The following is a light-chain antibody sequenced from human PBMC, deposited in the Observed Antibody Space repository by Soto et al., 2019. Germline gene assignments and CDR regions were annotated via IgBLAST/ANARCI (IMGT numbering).Light chain of an antibody. CDR1: TSNIGAGYD. Sequence: QSVLTQAPSGSGAPGQRVTISCSGTTSNIGAGYDVHWYQLLPGTAPKLLIYANTDRPSGVPDRFSGSKSGTSASLAITGLQAEDEADYYCQSYDSGLSGSIFGGGTKLTVL. V-gene: IGLV1-40*01. J-gene: IGLJ2*01. CDR2: ANT. CDR3: QSYDSGLSGSI.